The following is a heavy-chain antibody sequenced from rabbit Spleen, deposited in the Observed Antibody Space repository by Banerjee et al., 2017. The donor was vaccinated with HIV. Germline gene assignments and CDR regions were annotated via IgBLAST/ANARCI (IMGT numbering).Heavy chain of an antibody. J-gene: IGHJ4*01. D-gene: IGHD8-1*01. CDR2: IYAGSSDRS. CDR1: GFSFSSSYW. Sequence: QEQLEESGGGLVKPGGTLTLTCTVSGFSFSSSYWICWVRQAPGKGLEWIACIYAGSSDRSYYATWAKGRFTISKTSSTTVTLQMTSLTAADTATYFCARDGAGSSYFNLWGPGTLVTVS. CDR3: ARDGAGSSYFNL. V-gene: IGHV1S45*01.